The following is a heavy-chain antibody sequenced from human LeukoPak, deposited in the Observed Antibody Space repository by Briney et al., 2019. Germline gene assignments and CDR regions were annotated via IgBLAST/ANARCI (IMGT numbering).Heavy chain of an antibody. CDR1: GGSITSSSYY. Sequence: SETLSLTCTVSGGSITSSSYYWGWIRQPPGKGLEWIGTIYHSGSTYYNPSLKSRVTISVDTSKNQFSLKLSSVTAADTAVYYCARDRGYYDNSGPLYYFDYWGQGTLVTVSS. J-gene: IGHJ4*02. V-gene: IGHV4-39*02. D-gene: IGHD3-22*01. CDR2: IYHSGST. CDR3: ARDRGYYDNSGPLYYFDY.